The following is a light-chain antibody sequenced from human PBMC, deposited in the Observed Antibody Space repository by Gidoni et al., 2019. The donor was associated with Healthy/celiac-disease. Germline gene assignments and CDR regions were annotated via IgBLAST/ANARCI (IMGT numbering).Light chain of an antibody. CDR3: LQDYNYPWT. CDR1: QGIRND. CDR2: AAS. V-gene: IGKV1-6*01. J-gene: IGKJ1*01. Sequence: AIHLTQSPSSLSASVGDRVTITCRASQGIRNDLGWYQQKPGKAPKLLIYAASSLQSGVPSRCSGSGSGTDFTLTSSSLQPEDFATYYCLQDYNYPWTFGQGTKVEIK.